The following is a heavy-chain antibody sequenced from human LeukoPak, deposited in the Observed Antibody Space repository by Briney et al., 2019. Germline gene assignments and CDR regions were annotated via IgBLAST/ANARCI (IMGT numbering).Heavy chain of an antibody. CDR3: VRSSSSWYALLFEY. Sequence: SETLSLTCTVSGGSISSYYWSWLRQPAGKGLEWIGRIYTSGSTNYNPSLKSRVTISVDTSKKQFSLELSSVTAADTAVYYCVRSSSSWYALLFEYWGQGTLVTVSS. CDR1: GGSISSYY. J-gene: IGHJ4*02. D-gene: IGHD6-19*01. V-gene: IGHV4-4*07. CDR2: IYTSGST.